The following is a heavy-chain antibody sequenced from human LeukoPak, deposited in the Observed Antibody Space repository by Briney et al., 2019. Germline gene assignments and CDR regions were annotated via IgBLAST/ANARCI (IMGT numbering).Heavy chain of an antibody. J-gene: IGHJ4*02. V-gene: IGHV4-34*01. CDR3: ARLIAAAGTRYFDY. CDR1: GGSFSGYY. D-gene: IGHD6-13*01. Sequence: SETLYLTCAVYGGSFSGYYWSWIRQPPGKGLEWIGEINHSVSTNYNPSLKSRVTISVDASKNQFSLKLSSVTAADTAVYYCARLIAAAGTRYFDYWGQGTLVTVSS. CDR2: INHSVST.